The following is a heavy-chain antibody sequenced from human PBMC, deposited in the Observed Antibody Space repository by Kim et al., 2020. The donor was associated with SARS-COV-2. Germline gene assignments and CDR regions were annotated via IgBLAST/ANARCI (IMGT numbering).Heavy chain of an antibody. CDR2: STSSGSTI. V-gene: IGHV3-48*03. Sequence: GGSLRLSCAASGFTFSGFEMTWVRQAPGLGLEWVSYSTSSGSTIYYADSVKGRFTSSRDNAKNSLYLQMNSLRAEGTAVFYCARIRATIVGHAWLDYWGQGTLVTFSS. CDR1: GFTFSGFE. D-gene: IGHD1-26*01. CDR3: ARIRATIVGHAWLDY. J-gene: IGHJ4*02.